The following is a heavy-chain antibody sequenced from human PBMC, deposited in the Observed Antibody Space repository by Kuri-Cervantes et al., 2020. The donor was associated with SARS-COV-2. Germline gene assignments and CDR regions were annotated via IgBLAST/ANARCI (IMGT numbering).Heavy chain of an antibody. Sequence: GSLRLSCTVSYGSMTSFYWSWIRQSPGRGLEWIGYVYSTGKSNYNPSLESRVSMSLAASESRFFLTLTSVTTADTAIYYCASGNDFSLDYWGQGILVTVSS. CDR3: ASGNDFSLDY. CDR2: VYSTGKS. D-gene: IGHD4-11*01. V-gene: IGHV4-59*01. CDR1: YGSMTSFY. J-gene: IGHJ4*02.